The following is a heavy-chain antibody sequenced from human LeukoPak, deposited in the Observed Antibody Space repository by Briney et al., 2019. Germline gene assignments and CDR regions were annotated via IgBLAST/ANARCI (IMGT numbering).Heavy chain of an antibody. V-gene: IGHV1-69*13. Sequence: ASVKVCCYPAGGTVSSYAISWVRQAPGQGLECLGGIIAIFGTANYGQKFQGRVTITAGQSTSTAYMEKSSLRSEDTAVYYWARGRGYSYGNFDYWGQGTLVTVSS. CDR1: GGTVSSYA. J-gene: IGHJ4*02. CDR3: ARGRGYSYGNFDY. D-gene: IGHD5-18*01. CDR2: IIAIFGTA.